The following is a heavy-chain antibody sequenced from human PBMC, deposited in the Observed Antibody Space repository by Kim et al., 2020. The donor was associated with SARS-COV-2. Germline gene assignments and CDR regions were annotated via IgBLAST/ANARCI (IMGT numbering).Heavy chain of an antibody. J-gene: IGHJ6*02. CDR1: GFTFSSYQ. Sequence: GGSLRLSCAASGFTFSSYQMSWVRQAPGKGLEWVAKIIQDGSGKYYVDSVKGRFTISRDNVQKSLHLQMNSLRAEDTAVYYCARDWREDGYPCMDVWGQGTTVTVSS. CDR2: IIQDGSGK. D-gene: IGHD1-1*01. V-gene: IGHV3-7*01. CDR3: ARDWREDGYPCMDV.